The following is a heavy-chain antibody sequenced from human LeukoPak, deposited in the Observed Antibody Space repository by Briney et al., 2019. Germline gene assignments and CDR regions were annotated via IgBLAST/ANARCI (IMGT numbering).Heavy chain of an antibody. CDR1: GYSFSSYW. V-gene: IGHV5-51*01. CDR3: ARGPMGLN. J-gene: IGHJ4*02. Sequence: GESLKISCKGSGYSFSSYWIAWVRQMPGKGLEWMGIFYPGDSDIKYSPSFQGQVIISADKSISTAYLQWSSLKASDTAMYYCARGPMGLNWGQGTLVTVSS. CDR2: FYPGDSDI. D-gene: IGHD3-10*01.